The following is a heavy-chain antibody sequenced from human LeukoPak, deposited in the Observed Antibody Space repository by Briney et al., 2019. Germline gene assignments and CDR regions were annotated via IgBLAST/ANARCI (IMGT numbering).Heavy chain of an antibody. CDR3: ARDSGYSSSSGS. CDR1: GSTVSSNY. Sequence: LRLACAASGSTVSSNYMSWVRQAPGKGLEWVSVIYSGGSTFYAESVKGRFTISRDNSKNTLYLQMNSLRAEDTAVYYCARDSGYSSSSGSWGQGTLVTVSS. J-gene: IGHJ4*02. CDR2: IYSGGST. D-gene: IGHD6-13*01. V-gene: IGHV3-66*01.